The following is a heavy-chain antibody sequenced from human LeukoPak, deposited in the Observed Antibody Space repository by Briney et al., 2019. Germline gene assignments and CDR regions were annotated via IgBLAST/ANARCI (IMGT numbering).Heavy chain of an antibody. D-gene: IGHD5-18*01. Sequence: PGGPLRLSCAASGFTFSSYEMNWVRQAPGKGLEWVSYISGSGRTIFYADSVKGRFTISRDNAKNSLYLQMNSLRAEDTAVYYCARGYSYPYFDYWGQGTLVTVSS. J-gene: IGHJ4*02. CDR2: ISGSGRTI. CDR3: ARGYSYPYFDY. CDR1: GFTFSSYE. V-gene: IGHV3-48*03.